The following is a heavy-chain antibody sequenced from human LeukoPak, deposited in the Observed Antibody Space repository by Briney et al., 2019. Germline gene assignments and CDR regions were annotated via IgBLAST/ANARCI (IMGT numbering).Heavy chain of an antibody. V-gene: IGHV6-1*01. CDR3: ARITVNHWYFDL. D-gene: IGHD1-20*01. Sequence: SQTLSLTCAISGDSVSSTSAAWDWIRQSPSRGLEWLGRTYYRSKWYNDYAESVETRITITPDTSKNQFSLQLKSVTPEDTAVYYCARITVNHWYFDLWGRGTLVTVSS. CDR1: GDSVSSTSAA. J-gene: IGHJ2*01. CDR2: TYYRSKWYN.